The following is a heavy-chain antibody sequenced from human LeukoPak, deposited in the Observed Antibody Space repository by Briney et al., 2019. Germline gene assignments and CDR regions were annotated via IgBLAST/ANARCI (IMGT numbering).Heavy chain of an antibody. D-gene: IGHD2-15*01. CDR3: ARDCSGGSCYGAFDI. V-gene: IGHV4-30-4*01. CDR2: IYYSGST. CDR1: GGSISSGDYY. J-gene: IGHJ3*02. Sequence: SQTLSLTCTVSGGSISSGDYYWSWIRQPPGKGLEWIGYIYYSGSTYYNPSLKSRVTISVDTSKNQFSLKLSSVTAADTAVYYCARDCSGGSCYGAFDIWGQGTMVTVSS.